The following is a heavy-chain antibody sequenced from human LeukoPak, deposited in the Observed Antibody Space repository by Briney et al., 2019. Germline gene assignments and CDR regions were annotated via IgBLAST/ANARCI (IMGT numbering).Heavy chain of an antibody. J-gene: IGHJ4*02. V-gene: IGHV1-24*01. CDR3: ATVRAVAGPWVYYFDC. CDR1: GYTLTELS. D-gene: IGHD6-19*01. Sequence: GASVKVSCKVSGYTLTELSMHWVRQAPGKGLEWMGGFDPEDGETIYAQKFQGRVTMTEDTSTDTAYMELSGLRSEDTAVYYCATVRAVAGPWVYYFDCWGQGTLVTVSS. CDR2: FDPEDGET.